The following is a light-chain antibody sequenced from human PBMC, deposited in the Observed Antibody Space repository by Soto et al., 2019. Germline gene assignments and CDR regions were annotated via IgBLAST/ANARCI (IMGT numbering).Light chain of an antibody. CDR1: SSNIGAGYD. CDR2: GNS. Sequence: QSVLTQPPSVSGAPGQRVTISCTGSSSNIGAGYDVYWYQQFSGTAPKLLIYGNSNRPSGVPDRFSGSKSGTSASLAISGLRAEDEADYYCSSYTSGSTLYVFGPGTKLTVL. V-gene: IGLV1-40*01. CDR3: SSYTSGSTLYV. J-gene: IGLJ1*01.